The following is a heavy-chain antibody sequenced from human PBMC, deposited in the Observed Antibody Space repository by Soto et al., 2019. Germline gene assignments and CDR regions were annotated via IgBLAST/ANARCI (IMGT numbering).Heavy chain of an antibody. CDR1: GYTFTGYA. D-gene: IGHD2-2*01. CDR3: ALGYGRRTSCQYYFDF. CDR2: INGGNGET. Sequence: QVQLVQSGAGVKKPGASVKVSCKASGYTFTGYAIHWVRQAPGQRREWMGWINGGNGETKYSQKFQGRVTMTRDTSASTAYMELTGLGSEDTAVYHCALGYGRRTSCQYYFDFLGQGTLVTVSS. J-gene: IGHJ4*02. V-gene: IGHV1-3*01.